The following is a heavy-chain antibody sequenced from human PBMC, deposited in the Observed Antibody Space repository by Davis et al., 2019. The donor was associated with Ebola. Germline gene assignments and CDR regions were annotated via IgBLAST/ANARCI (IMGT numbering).Heavy chain of an antibody. D-gene: IGHD1-26*01. Sequence: AASVKVSCKASGGTFSTYDINWVRQPPGQGLEWMGRIIPMVGTATYAQKFQGRVTITADKSTSTAYMEMSGLRSEDTAVYYCARDLGRYDDHWGQGTLVTVSS. V-gene: IGHV1-69*04. CDR1: GGTFSTYD. CDR2: IIPMVGTA. CDR3: ARDLGRYDDH. J-gene: IGHJ4*02.